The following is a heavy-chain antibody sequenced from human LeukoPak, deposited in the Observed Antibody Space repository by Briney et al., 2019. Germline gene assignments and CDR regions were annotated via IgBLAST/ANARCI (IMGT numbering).Heavy chain of an antibody. CDR1: GGSINSYY. J-gene: IGHJ4*02. CDR3: ARVVGVVVAATPSYYLDY. V-gene: IGHV4-59*13. D-gene: IGHD2-15*01. Sequence: PSETLSLTCTVSGGSINSYYWSWIRQPPGKGLEWIGHIHYSGSTNYNPSLKSRVTISVDTSKNHFSLELTSVTAADTAVYYCARVVGVVVAATPSYYLDYWGQGTLVTVSS. CDR2: IHYSGST.